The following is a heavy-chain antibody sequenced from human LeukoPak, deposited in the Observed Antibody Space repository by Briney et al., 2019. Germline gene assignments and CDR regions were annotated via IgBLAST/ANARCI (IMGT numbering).Heavy chain of an antibody. J-gene: IGHJ6*02. CDR3: AKDQSSYGFILYYGMDV. Sequence: GGSLRLSCAASGFTFSSYAMSWVRQAPGKGLEWVSAISGSGGSTYYADSVKGRFTISRDNSKNSLYLQMNSLRAEDTAVYYCAKDQSSYGFILYYGMDVWGQGTTVTVSS. V-gene: IGHV3-23*01. CDR2: ISGSGGST. D-gene: IGHD5-18*01. CDR1: GFTFSSYA.